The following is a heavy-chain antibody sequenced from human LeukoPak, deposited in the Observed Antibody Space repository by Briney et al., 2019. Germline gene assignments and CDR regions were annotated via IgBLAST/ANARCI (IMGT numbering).Heavy chain of an antibody. CDR2: ISGSGGST. CDR1: GFTFSSYA. Sequence: GGSLRLSCAASGFTFSSYAMSWVRQAPGKGLEWVSAISGSGGSTYYADSVKGRFTISRDNSKNTLYLHMNSLRAEDTAVYYCAKIYCTNGVCPQYFDYWGQGTLVTVSS. J-gene: IGHJ4*02. CDR3: AKIYCTNGVCPQYFDY. D-gene: IGHD2-8*01. V-gene: IGHV3-23*01.